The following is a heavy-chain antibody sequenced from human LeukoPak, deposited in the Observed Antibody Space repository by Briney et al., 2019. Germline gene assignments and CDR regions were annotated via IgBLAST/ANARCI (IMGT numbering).Heavy chain of an antibody. Sequence: PGGSLRLSCAASGFTFSNYEMNWVRQAPGEGLEWVSYISTSGSTIYYADSVKGRFTISRDNSKNTLYLQMNSLRAEDTAVYYCASISGASWGDYWGQGTLVTVSS. D-gene: IGHD3-16*01. CDR1: GFTFSNYE. CDR2: ISTSGSTI. V-gene: IGHV3-48*03. J-gene: IGHJ4*02. CDR3: ASISGASWGDY.